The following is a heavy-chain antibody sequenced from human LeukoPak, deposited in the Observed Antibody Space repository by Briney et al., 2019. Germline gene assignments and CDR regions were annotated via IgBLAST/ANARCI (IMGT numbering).Heavy chain of an antibody. CDR1: GFTFSSYA. CDR2: ISSNGGST. CDR3: ARGGVSSGWYYFDY. J-gene: IGHJ4*02. D-gene: IGHD6-19*01. Sequence: PGGSLRLSCAASGFTFSSYAMHWVRQAPGKGLENVSAISSNGGSTYYANSVKGRFTISRDNSKNTLYLQMGSLRAEDMAVYYCARGGVSSGWYYFDYWGQGALVTVSS. V-gene: IGHV3-64*01.